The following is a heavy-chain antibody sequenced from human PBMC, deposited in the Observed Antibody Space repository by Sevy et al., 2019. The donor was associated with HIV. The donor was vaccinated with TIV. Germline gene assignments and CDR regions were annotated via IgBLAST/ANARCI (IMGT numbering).Heavy chain of an antibody. V-gene: IGHV3-30*04. D-gene: IGHD3-22*01. J-gene: IGHJ6*02. CDR3: AGERTYYYDSSGSDYGYYGMDV. Sequence: GESLKISCAASGFTFSTYAMHWVRQAPGKGLVWVAVISYDGSIKYSADSVQGRFTISSDNSKITLYLQMNSLRPEDTVVYYCAGERTYYYDSSGSDYGYYGMDVWGQGATVTVSS. CDR1: GFTFSTYA. CDR2: ISYDGSIK.